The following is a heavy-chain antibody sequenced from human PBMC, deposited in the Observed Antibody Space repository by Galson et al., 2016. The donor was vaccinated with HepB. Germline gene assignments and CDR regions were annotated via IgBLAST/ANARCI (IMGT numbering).Heavy chain of an antibody. J-gene: IGHJ6*02. D-gene: IGHD2-8*01. CDR1: GFTFSSYW. CDR2: IKSDGRET. V-gene: IGHV3-74*01. CDR3: ASDRVFYGMDV. Sequence: SLRLSCAASGFTFSSYWTHWVRQAPGKGLVWVSRIKSDGRETTYADSVKGRFTITRDNAENTLYLQMNSLRADDTAVYYCASDRVFYGMDVWGRGTMVTVSS.